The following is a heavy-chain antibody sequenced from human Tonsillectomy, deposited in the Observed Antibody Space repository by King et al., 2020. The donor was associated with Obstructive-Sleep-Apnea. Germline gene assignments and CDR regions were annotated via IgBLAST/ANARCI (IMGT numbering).Heavy chain of an antibody. D-gene: IGHD6-13*01. V-gene: IGHV4-39*07. CDR1: GGSISSSNYY. CDR2: IYYSGKT. Sequence: QLQESGPGLVKPSETLSLSCTVSGGSISSSNYYWGWIRQPPGKGLEWIGNIYYSGKTYYNPSLKSRVTISVDTSKNHFSLRLSSVTAADTAVYYCAREGAAGTNWFDPWGQGTLVTVSS. CDR3: AREGAAGTNWFDP. J-gene: IGHJ5*02.